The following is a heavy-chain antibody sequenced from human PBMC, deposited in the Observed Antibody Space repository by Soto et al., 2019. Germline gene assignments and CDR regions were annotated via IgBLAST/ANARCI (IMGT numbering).Heavy chain of an antibody. CDR1: GFTFSDYS. J-gene: IGHJ4*02. V-gene: IGHV3-11*06. D-gene: IGHD3-22*01. CDR2: ITTSSTYT. CDR3: ARDLRYYDSSGYLIEYYFDY. Sequence: VQLVESGGGLVKPGGSLRLSCAASGFTFSDYSMSWIRQAPGKGLEWVSYITTSSTYTNYADSVKGRFTISRDSAKNSLYLQMNSLRAEDTAVYYCARDLRYYDSSGYLIEYYFDYWGQGTLVTVSS.